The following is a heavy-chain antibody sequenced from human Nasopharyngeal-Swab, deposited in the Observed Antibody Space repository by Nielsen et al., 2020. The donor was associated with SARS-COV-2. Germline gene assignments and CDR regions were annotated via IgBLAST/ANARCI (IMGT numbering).Heavy chain of an antibody. D-gene: IGHD3-10*01. CDR2: ISYDGSNK. V-gene: IGHV3-30*18. CDR1: GFTFSSYG. CDR3: AKTVEYHGSGEGYYGMDV. Sequence: GESLKISCAASGFTFSSYGMHWVRQAPGKGLEWVAVISYDGSNKYYADSVKGRFTISRDNSKNTLYLQMNSLRAEDTAVYYCAKTVEYHGSGEGYYGMDVWGQGTTVTVSS. J-gene: IGHJ6*02.